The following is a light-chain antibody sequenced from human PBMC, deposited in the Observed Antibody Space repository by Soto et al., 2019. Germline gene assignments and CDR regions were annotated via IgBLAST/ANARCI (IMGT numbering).Light chain of an antibody. CDR2: GAS. Sequence: EIVLTQSPVTLSVSPGDGASLSCRASQTVGSNLAWYQQKPGQAPRLLIYGASTRATGVPVRFSGSGSGTEFTLTIDNLQSDDFAVYYCQQHLDWPVTFVHGTTLDFK. CDR3: QQHLDWPVT. CDR1: QTVGSN. J-gene: IGKJ3*01. V-gene: IGKV3-15*01.